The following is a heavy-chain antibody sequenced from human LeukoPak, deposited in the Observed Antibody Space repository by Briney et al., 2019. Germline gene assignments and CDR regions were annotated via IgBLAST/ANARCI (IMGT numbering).Heavy chain of an antibody. Sequence: ASVKVSCKASGYTFTSYYMHWVRQAPGQRLEGLGIINPSGGTTSYAQKFQGRVTVTRDTTTSTVYMELSRLSSEDTAVYYCGRTAPAYCGGDCYLDYWGQGTLITVSS. CDR1: GYTFTSYY. J-gene: IGHJ4*02. D-gene: IGHD2-21*02. CDR2: INPSGGTT. V-gene: IGHV1-46*01. CDR3: GRTAPAYCGGDCYLDY.